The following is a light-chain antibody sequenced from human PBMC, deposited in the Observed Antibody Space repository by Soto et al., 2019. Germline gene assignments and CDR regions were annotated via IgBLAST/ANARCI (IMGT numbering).Light chain of an antibody. J-gene: IGKJ1*01. Sequence: DIQMTXXXXXXSASVGDRVTITCRASQSISSYLNWYQQKPGKAPKLLIYAASSLQSGVPSRFSGSGSGTDFTLTISSLQPEDFATYYCQQSYSTPKTFGQGTKVEIK. CDR1: QSISSY. CDR3: QQSYSTPKT. V-gene: IGKV1-39*01. CDR2: AAS.